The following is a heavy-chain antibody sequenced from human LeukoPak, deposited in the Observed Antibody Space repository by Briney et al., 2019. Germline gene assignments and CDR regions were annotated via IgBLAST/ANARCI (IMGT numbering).Heavy chain of an antibody. CDR3: ARDLFQRVRGLPDY. Sequence: GASVKVSCKASGYTFTGYYMHWVRQAPGQGLEWMGWISAYNGNTNYAQKLQGRVTMTTDTSTSTAYMELRSLRSDDTAVYYCARDLFQRVRGLPDYWGQGTLVTVSS. V-gene: IGHV1-18*04. CDR2: ISAYNGNT. D-gene: IGHD3-10*01. J-gene: IGHJ4*02. CDR1: GYTFTGYY.